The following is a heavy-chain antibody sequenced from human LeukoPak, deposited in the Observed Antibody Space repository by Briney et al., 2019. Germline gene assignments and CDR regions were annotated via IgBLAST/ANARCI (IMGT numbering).Heavy chain of an antibody. D-gene: IGHD3-3*01. CDR1: GFTFNNFG. V-gene: IGHV3-30*18. CDR2: ISYDGSNK. CDR3: AKPGYYDFWSGDSDAFDI. J-gene: IGHJ3*02. Sequence: GGSLRLSCAASGFTFNNFGMHWVRQAPGKGLEWVAVISYDGSNKYYADSVKGRFTISRDNSKNTLYLQMNSLRAEDTAVYYCAKPGYYDFWSGDSDAFDIWGQGTMVTVSS.